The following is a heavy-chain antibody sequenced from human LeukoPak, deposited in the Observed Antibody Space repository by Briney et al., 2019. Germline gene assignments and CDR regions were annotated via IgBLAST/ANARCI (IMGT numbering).Heavy chain of an antibody. V-gene: IGHV3-30*18. CDR1: GFTFSSYG. J-gene: IGHJ3*02. CDR2: ISYDGSNK. Sequence: PGGSLRLSCAASGFTFSSYGMHWVRQAPGKGLEWVAVISYDGSNKYYADSVKGRFTISRDNSKNTLYLQMNSLRAEDTAVYYCAKDLGNYYDSSSYFPSGAFDIWGQGTMVTVSS. CDR3: AKDLGNYYDSSSYFPSGAFDI. D-gene: IGHD3-22*01.